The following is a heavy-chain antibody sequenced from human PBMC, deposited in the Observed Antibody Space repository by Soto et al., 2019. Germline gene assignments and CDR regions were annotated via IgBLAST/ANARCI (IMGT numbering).Heavy chain of an antibody. Sequence: GSQRLPSEAAWVTGSTFTGSCIRQTPRKGQECGSGISGSGRDPLYADSVKGLFTISRDHSKDTLYLQMNSLRDEDTAALYWAKAVMYSSSSLFDYWVQGTLVTVSS. CDR1: WVTGSTFT. V-gene: IGHV3-23*01. CDR2: ISGSGRDP. CDR3: AKAVMYSSSSLFDY. D-gene: IGHD6-6*01. J-gene: IGHJ4*02.